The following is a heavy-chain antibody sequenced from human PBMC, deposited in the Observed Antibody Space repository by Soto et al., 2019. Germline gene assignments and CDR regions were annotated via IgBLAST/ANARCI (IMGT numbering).Heavy chain of an antibody. Sequence: ASVKVSCKASGYTFTSYYMHWVRQAPGQGLEWMGIINPSGGSTSYAQKFQGRVTMTRDTSTSTVYMELSSLRSEDTAVYYCARFPGTSTQYYYDSTNGMDVWGQGTTVTVSS. V-gene: IGHV1-46*01. CDR2: INPSGGST. D-gene: IGHD3-22*01. CDR3: ARFPGTSTQYYYDSTNGMDV. CDR1: GYTFTSYY. J-gene: IGHJ6*02.